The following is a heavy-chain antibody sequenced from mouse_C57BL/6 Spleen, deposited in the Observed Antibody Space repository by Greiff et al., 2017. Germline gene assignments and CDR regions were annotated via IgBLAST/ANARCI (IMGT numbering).Heavy chain of an antibody. V-gene: IGHV1-69*01. Sequence: QVQLQQPGAELVMPGASVKLSCKASGYTFTSYWRHWVKQRPGQGLEWIGEIDPSDSYTNYNQKFKGKSTLTVDKSSSTAYMQLSSLTSEDSAVYYCALRRYFDYWGQGTTLTVSS. CDR3: ALRRYFDY. CDR2: IDPSDSYT. D-gene: IGHD1-1*01. J-gene: IGHJ2*01. CDR1: GYTFTSYW.